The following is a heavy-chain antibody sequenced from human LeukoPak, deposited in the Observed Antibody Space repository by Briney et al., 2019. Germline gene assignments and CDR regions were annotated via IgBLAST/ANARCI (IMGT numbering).Heavy chain of an antibody. V-gene: IGHV4-59*01. J-gene: IGHJ5*02. Sequence: SETLSRTCTVSGGSISSNYWSWIRQPPGKGLEWIGYIYYSGSTNYNPSLKSRVTISVDTSKNQFSLKLSSVTAADTAVYYCARGGPLGFDPWGQGPLVTVSS. D-gene: IGHD3-16*01. CDR2: IYYSGST. CDR3: ARGGPLGFDP. CDR1: GGSISSNY.